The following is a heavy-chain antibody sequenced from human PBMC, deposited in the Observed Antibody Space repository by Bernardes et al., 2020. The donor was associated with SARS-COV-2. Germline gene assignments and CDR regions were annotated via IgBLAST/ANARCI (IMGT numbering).Heavy chain of an antibody. D-gene: IGHD1-7*01. J-gene: IGHJ6*02. Sequence: SETLSLTCTVSGGSVSSGSYFWSLIRQPPGKGLEWIGYIFYSGNTNYKPSLRSRVIISVDTSENQFSLQVSSVTAADTAVYYCARDGHNGNYRGMDVWGQGTTVTVSS. CDR2: IFYSGNT. CDR1: GGSVSSGSYF. V-gene: IGHV4-61*01. CDR3: ARDGHNGNYRGMDV.